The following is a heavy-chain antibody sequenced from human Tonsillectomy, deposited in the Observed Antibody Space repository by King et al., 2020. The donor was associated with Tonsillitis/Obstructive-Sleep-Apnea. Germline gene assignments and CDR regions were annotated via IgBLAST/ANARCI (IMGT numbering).Heavy chain of an antibody. J-gene: IGHJ3*02. D-gene: IGHD2-21*01. CDR3: ARDRSIVVVPDASDI. CDR2: ISIYIGDT. V-gene: IGHV1-18*01. CDR1: GYKFDNYG. Sequence: QLVQSGAEVKKPGASVKVSCKTSGYKFDNYGISWVRQAPGQGLEWMGWISIYIGDTKYAQKLQGRVTMTADTSTNTAYMEMRTLRSDDTAGYYCARDRSIVVVPDASDIWGQGTMVTVSS.